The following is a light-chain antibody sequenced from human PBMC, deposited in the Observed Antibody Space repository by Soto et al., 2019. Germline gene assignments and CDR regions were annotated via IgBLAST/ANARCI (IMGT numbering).Light chain of an antibody. Sequence: EIVLTQSPATLSLSPGERATLSCRASQGVSSYLAWYQQKPGQAPSLLIYDASNRATGIPARFRGSGSGTDFTLTISSLEPEDFAVYYCQQRRNWPRTFGQGTKVEIK. CDR1: QGVSSY. CDR3: QQRRNWPRT. J-gene: IGKJ1*01. CDR2: DAS. V-gene: IGKV3-11*01.